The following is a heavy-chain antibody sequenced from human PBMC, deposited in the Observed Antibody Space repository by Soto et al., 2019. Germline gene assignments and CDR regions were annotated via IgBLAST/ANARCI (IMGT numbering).Heavy chain of an antibody. J-gene: IGHJ4*02. D-gene: IGHD6-13*01. V-gene: IGHV3-74*01. CDR1: GFVFTNFW. Sequence: PGESLKISCEASGFVFTNFWMHWVRHVPGKGLVWVARIDTSGHSTNYAESVKGRFTISRDNAKNTVSLQMNSLRVEDTGVYYCAKDSWYFDLWSQGSQVTV. CDR2: IDTSGHST. CDR3: AKDSWYFDL.